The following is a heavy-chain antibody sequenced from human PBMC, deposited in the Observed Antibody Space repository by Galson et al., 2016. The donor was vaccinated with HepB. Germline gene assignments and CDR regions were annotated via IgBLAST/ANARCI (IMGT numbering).Heavy chain of an antibody. D-gene: IGHD6-19*01. J-gene: IGHJ1*01. CDR3: LKEYPQEAVA. CDR1: GFTFSSCA. V-gene: IGHV3-23*01. CDR2: IRRSRGGT. Sequence: SLRLSCAASGFTFSSCAMSWVRQAPGQGLEWVSGIRRSRGGTYYAESMRGRFTISRDYSKNMLFLQISSLRTEDTALYYCLKEYPQEAVAWGQGTLVTVSS.